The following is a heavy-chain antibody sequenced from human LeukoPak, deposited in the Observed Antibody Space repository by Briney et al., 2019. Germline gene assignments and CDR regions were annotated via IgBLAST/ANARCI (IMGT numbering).Heavy chain of an antibody. CDR1: GYTFTSYD. V-gene: IGHV1-8*01. CDR2: MNPNSGNT. J-gene: IGHJ6*03. Sequence: GASVKVSCKASGYTFTSYDIDWVRQATGQGLEWMGWMNPNSGNTGYAQKFQGRVTMTRNTSISTAYMELSSLRSEDTAVYYCARGYSGSMWFGEGYMDVWGKGTTVTISS. CDR3: ARGYSGSMWFGEGYMDV. D-gene: IGHD3-10*01.